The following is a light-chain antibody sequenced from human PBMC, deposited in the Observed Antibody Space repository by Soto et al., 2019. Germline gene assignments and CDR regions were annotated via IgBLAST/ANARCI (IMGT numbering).Light chain of an antibody. CDR3: HQYGSSRT. CDR2: GAS. J-gene: IGKJ1*01. Sequence: EVVLAHSPATLSLSPGDSATLSCRGSQRVSSSNLAWYQQKPGQAPRLLIYGASSRATGIQDSFSGSGSGTDFTLTIRRLEPEDFSFHHCHQYGSSRTCGQGTKVDIK. V-gene: IGKV3-20*01. CDR1: QRVSSSN.